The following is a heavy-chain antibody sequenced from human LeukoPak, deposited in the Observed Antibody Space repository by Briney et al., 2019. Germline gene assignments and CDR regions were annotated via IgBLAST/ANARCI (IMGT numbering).Heavy chain of an antibody. D-gene: IGHD3-9*01. CDR1: GGSISSYY. V-gene: IGHV4-4*07. J-gene: IGHJ3*02. CDR2: IYTSGST. Sequence: SETLSPTCTVSGGSISSYYWSWIRQPAGKGLEWIGRIYTSGSTNYNPSLKSRVTMSVDTSKNQFSLKLSSVTAADTAVYYCAREKLDWLLKRNDAFDIWGQGTMVTVSS. CDR3: AREKLDWLLKRNDAFDI.